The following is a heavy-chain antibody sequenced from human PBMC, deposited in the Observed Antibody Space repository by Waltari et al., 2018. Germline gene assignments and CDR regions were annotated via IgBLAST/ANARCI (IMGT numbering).Heavy chain of an antibody. Sequence: QVQLVESGGGVVQPGGSLRLSCAAAGFTFSSYGMHWVRQAPGKGLEWVAFIRYDGSNKYYADSVKGRFTISRDNSKNTLYLQMNSLRAEDTAVYYCAKDPARPNYYGMDVWGQGTTVTVSS. CDR1: GFTFSSYG. D-gene: IGHD6-6*01. CDR2: IRYDGSNK. V-gene: IGHV3-30*02. J-gene: IGHJ6*02. CDR3: AKDPARPNYYGMDV.